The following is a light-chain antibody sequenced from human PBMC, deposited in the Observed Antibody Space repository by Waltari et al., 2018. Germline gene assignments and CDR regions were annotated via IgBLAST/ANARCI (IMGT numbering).Light chain of an antibody. V-gene: IGKV1-5*03. CDR3: QQYNSYPLT. CDR2: QES. Sequence: DIQITHSPSTLSASVGDRVTITFRASQTIVGWLAWYQQKPGKAPKLLIYQESSLERGVPSRFSGSGSGTEFTLTISSLQPADFATYYCQQYNSYPLTFGQGTRLQIK. J-gene: IGKJ5*01. CDR1: QTIVGW.